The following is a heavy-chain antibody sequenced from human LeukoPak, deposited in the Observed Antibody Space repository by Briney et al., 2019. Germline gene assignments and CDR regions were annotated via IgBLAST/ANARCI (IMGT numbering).Heavy chain of an antibody. D-gene: IGHD2-2*01. V-gene: IGHV4-61*02. Sequence: PSETLSLTCTVSRASISSGDYYWSWIRQPAGKGLEWIGRIYTSGSTNYNPSLKSRVTISVDTSKNQFSLKLSSVTAADTAVYYCASTLPPAKPYYYYMDVWGKVTTVTVSS. CDR1: RASISSGDYY. CDR3: ASTLPPAKPYYYYMDV. CDR2: IYTSGST. J-gene: IGHJ6*03.